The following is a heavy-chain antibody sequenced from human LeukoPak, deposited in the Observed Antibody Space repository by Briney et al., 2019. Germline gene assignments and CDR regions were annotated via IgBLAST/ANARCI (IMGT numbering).Heavy chain of an antibody. CDR1: GFTFRDYA. CDR2: ITYDGSTK. J-gene: IGHJ6*03. D-gene: IGHD4-17*01. CDR3: ARDWQTVDGNYYYMDV. V-gene: IGHV3-30*04. Sequence: GWYLRLSCAASGFTFRDYALHWVRQAPGKGLEWVALITYDGSTKKYADSAKGRFTISRDNARSSLYLQLNSLRAEDTAVYYCARDWQTVDGNYYYMDVWGKGTTVTISS.